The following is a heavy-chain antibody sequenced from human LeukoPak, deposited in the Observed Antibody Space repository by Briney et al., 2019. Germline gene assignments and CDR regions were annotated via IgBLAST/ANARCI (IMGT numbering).Heavy chain of an antibody. CDR1: GYTFTGYY. Sequence: SSVKASCKASGYTFTGYYMHWVRQAPGQGLEWMGWISAYNGNTNYAQKLQGRVTMTTDTSTSTAYMELRSLRSDDTAVYYCARDKGSSWPRNFDYWGQGTLVTVSS. D-gene: IGHD6-13*01. CDR3: ARDKGSSWPRNFDY. V-gene: IGHV1-18*04. J-gene: IGHJ4*02. CDR2: ISAYNGNT.